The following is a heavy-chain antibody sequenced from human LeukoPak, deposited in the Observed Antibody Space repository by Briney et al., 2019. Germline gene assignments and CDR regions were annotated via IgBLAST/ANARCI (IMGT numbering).Heavy chain of an antibody. J-gene: IGHJ4*02. V-gene: IGHV3-33*06. D-gene: IGHD6-19*01. Sequence: GGSLRLSCEASGFTFSTYGMHWVRQAPGKGLEWVSVIWADGSTKLYADSVKGRFTISKDNSKNTLYLQMNSLRAEDTAVYYCAKDLGYSSGWYFGYWGQGTLVTVSS. CDR2: IWADGSTK. CDR1: GFTFSTYG. CDR3: AKDLGYSSGWYFGY.